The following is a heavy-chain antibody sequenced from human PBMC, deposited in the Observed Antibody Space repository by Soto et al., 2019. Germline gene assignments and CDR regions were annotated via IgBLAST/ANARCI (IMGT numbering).Heavy chain of an antibody. CDR3: ANDYGDYGGYFDY. D-gene: IGHD4-17*01. J-gene: IGHJ4*02. CDR2: ISYDGSNK. V-gene: IGHV3-30*18. CDR1: GFTFSSYG. Sequence: QVQLVESGGGVVQPGRSLRLSCAASGFTFSSYGMHWVRQAPGKGLEWVAVISYDGSNKYYADSVKGRFTISRDNSKNTLYLQMNSLRAEDTAVYYCANDYGDYGGYFDYWGQGTLVTVSS.